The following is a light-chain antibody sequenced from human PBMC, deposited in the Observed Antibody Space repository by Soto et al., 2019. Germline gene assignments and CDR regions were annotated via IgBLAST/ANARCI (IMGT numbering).Light chain of an antibody. CDR1: QSVSSY. CDR2: DAS. Sequence: EIVLTQSPATLSLSPGERATLSCRASQSVSSYLAWYQQKPGQAPRLLIYDASNRATGIPARCSGSGSSTDFTLTISSLEPEDFAVYYCQQRSNCPLTFGGGTKVEIK. V-gene: IGKV3-11*01. J-gene: IGKJ4*01. CDR3: QQRSNCPLT.